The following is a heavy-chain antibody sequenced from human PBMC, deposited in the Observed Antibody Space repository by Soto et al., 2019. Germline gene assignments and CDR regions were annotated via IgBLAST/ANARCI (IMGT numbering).Heavy chain of an antibody. CDR1: GYTFPSYA. CDR3: ASSPSFIEFNRNYYYGMDV. Sequence: ASVKVSCKASGYTFPSYAMHWVRQAPGQRLEWMGWINAGIGHTKYSEKFQGRVTITRDTSASTAFMELRSLRPEDTAVYYCASSPSFIEFNRNYYYGMDVWGQGTTVTVSS. CDR2: INAGIGHT. D-gene: IGHD3-3*02. V-gene: IGHV1-3*01. J-gene: IGHJ6*02.